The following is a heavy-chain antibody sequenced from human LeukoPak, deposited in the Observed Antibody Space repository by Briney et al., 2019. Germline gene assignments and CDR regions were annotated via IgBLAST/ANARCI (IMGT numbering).Heavy chain of an antibody. J-gene: IGHJ4*02. V-gene: IGHV3-33*01. CDR3: ARGRSELRYFDY. CDR1: GFTFRNFG. D-gene: IGHD1-14*01. Sequence: GRPLRLSCAASGFTFRNFGMRWVRQAPGKGLEWVAVIYYDGGNKYYIDSVKGRFTISRDNSKNTLYLQMNSLRAEDTAVYYCARGRSELRYFDYWGQGTLVTVSP. CDR2: IYYDGGNK.